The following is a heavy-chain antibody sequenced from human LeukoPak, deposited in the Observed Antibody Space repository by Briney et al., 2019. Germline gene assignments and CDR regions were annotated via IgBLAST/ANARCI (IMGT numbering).Heavy chain of an antibody. V-gene: IGHV3-23*01. CDR1: GFTCSSFA. CDR3: TKGVSNKWRGGDS. CDR2: ISDTSNT. D-gene: IGHD4-11*01. J-gene: IGHJ4*02. Sequence: GGSLRLSCAASGFTCSSFAMSWVRQAPGKGLEWVSIISDTSNTYYAGSVRGRFTISRDNPKSTVYLQMNNLGAEDTAVYYCTKGVSNKWRGGDSWGQGTLVIVSS.